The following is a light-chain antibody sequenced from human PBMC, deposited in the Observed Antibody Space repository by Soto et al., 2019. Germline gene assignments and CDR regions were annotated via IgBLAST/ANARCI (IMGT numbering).Light chain of an antibody. CDR2: DAS. Sequence: DIQMTQSPSTLSASVGDRVTITCRASQSITNWLAWYQQKPGKAPKLLIYDASSLESGVPSRFSGSGSGTEFTLTISSLQPDDYATYYCLHYDSSSATFGQGTRLEIK. J-gene: IGKJ5*01. CDR1: QSITNW. V-gene: IGKV1-5*01. CDR3: LHYDSSSAT.